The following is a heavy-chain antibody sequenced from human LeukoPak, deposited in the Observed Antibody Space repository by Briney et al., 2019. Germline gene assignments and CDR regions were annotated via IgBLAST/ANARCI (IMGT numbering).Heavy chain of an antibody. D-gene: IGHD3-22*01. CDR2: IKSDGTDT. J-gene: IGHJ4*02. V-gene: IGHV3-74*01. Sequence: PGGSLRLSCAASGFTFSNYWMLRLRQAPGMGLVWVSRIKSDGTDTTYADSVKGRFTISRDNAKSTLYLQMSSLRAEDTAVYYCLYHDSGVTSPLESYWGQGILVTVST. CDR1: GFTFSNYW. CDR3: LYHDSGVTSPLESY.